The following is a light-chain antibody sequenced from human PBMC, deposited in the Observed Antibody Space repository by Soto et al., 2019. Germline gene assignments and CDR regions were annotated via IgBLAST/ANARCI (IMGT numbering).Light chain of an antibody. CDR2: GTS. Sequence: EIVMTQSPATVSVSPGERATLSCRASQSVSSNLAWYQQKPGQAPRLLIYGTSTRASGIPARFSGSGSGTDFTLTISRLEPEDFAVYYCQYYGNSWSFGQGTKVDIK. CDR3: QYYGNSWS. CDR1: QSVSSN. J-gene: IGKJ1*01. V-gene: IGKV3-15*01.